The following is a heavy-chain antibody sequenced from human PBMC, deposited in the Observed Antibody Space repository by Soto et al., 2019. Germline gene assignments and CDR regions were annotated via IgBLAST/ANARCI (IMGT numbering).Heavy chain of an antibody. Sequence: SVKVSCKASGGTFSSYAISWVRQATGQGLEWMGGIIPIFGTANYAQKFQGRVTITADESTSTAYMELSSLRSEDTAVYYCARGGSGRYYYGSGSYYNRYYYGMDVWGQGTTVTVSS. CDR3: ARGGSGRYYYGSGSYYNRYYYGMDV. D-gene: IGHD3-10*01. CDR2: IIPIFGTA. CDR1: GGTFSSYA. V-gene: IGHV1-69*13. J-gene: IGHJ6*02.